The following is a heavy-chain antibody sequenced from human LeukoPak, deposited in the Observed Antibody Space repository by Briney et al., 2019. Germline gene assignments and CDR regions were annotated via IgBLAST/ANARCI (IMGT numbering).Heavy chain of an antibody. J-gene: IGHJ4*02. D-gene: IGHD6-13*01. CDR1: GGSISSYY. V-gene: IGHV4-59*01. CDR3: ARGVYIAAAQYAY. Sequence: SVTLSLTCTVSGGSISSYYWSWIRQPPGKGLEWIGYIYYSGTTNYNPSLKSRVTISVDTSKNQFSLKLSSVTAADTAVYYCARGVYIAAAQYAYWGQGTLVTVSS. CDR2: IYYSGTT.